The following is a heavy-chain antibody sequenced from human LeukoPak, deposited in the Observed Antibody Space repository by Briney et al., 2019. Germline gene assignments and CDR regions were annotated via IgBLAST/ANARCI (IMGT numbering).Heavy chain of an antibody. CDR2: IYYSGST. CDR1: GGSISSYY. J-gene: IGHJ6*02. CDR3: ARAKYSSSWYYGYGMDV. V-gene: IGHV4-59*01. Sequence: SETLSLTCTVSGGSISSYYWSWIRQPPGQGLEWSGYIYYSGSTNDNPSLKSRVTISVDTSKNQFSLKLSSVTAADTAVYYCARAKYSSSWYYGYGMDVWGQGTTVTVSS. D-gene: IGHD6-13*01.